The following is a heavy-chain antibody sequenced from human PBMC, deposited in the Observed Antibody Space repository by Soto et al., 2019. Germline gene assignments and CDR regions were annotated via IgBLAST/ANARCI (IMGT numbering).Heavy chain of an antibody. D-gene: IGHD1-1*01. CDR3: ARVERGTATTVVDAFDI. Sequence: QVQLQQWGAGLLKPSETLSLTCAVYGGFVTSGSYYWSWIRQPPGKGLEWIGEMSHSGGTHFNPSLKSRVTISGDTSKNQFPLKMSSVTAADTALYYCARVERGTATTVVDAFDIWGPGTMVTVSS. J-gene: IGHJ3*02. CDR2: MSHSGGT. CDR1: GGFVTSGSYY. V-gene: IGHV4-34*01.